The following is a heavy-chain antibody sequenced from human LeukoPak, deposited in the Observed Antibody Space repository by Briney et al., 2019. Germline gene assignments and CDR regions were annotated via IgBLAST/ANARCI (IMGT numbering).Heavy chain of an antibody. Sequence: GGSLRLSCAASGFTFSNYAMHWVRQAPGKGLEYVSAISSDGYNTYYANSVKGRFTISRDNSKNTLYLQMSSLRAEDTAVYYCVTGFVGELSSAFDYWGQGTLVTVSS. D-gene: IGHD3-16*02. CDR3: VTGFVGELSSAFDY. J-gene: IGHJ4*02. CDR2: ISSDGYNT. CDR1: GFTFSNYA. V-gene: IGHV3-64*01.